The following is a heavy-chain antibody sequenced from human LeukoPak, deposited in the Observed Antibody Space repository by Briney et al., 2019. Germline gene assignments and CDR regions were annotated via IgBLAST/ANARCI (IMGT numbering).Heavy chain of an antibody. CDR3: TTERGSASWYEYYFDN. D-gene: IGHD6-13*01. J-gene: IGHJ4*02. CDR1: GFTFSNAW. CDR2: SKSKIDGGAT. Sequence: GGPLRLSCAASGFTFSNAWMSWVRQAPGKGLEWVGRSKSKIDGGATDYAEPVKGRFTISRDDSRATLYLQMSSLKAEDTAVYYCTTERGSASWYEYYFDNWGQGTLVTVAS. V-gene: IGHV3-15*01.